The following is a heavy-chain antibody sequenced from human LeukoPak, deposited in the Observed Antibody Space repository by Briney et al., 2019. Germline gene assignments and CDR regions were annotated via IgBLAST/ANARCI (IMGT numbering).Heavy chain of an antibody. CDR1: GFTFSNCG. CDR3: ANDLHYYDSSGYASGP. CDR2: ISVSGGAT. D-gene: IGHD3-22*01. Sequence: PGGSLRLSRAASGFTFSNCGMGWVRQAPGKGLEWVSAISVSGGATYYADSVKGRFTISRDNSKNTLYLQMSSLRAEDTAVYYCANDLHYYDSSGYASGPWGQGTLVTVSS. V-gene: IGHV3-23*01. J-gene: IGHJ5*02.